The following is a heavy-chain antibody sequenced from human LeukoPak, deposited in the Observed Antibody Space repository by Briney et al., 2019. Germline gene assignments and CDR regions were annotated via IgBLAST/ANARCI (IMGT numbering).Heavy chain of an antibody. D-gene: IGHD6-13*01. CDR1: GFTFGSYG. V-gene: IGHV3-23*01. CDR3: ARRGSSSWYGVFDY. Sequence: GGSLRLSCAASGFTFGSYGMSWVRQAPGKGLEWVSAISGSGGSTYYADSVKGRFTISRDNSKNTLYLQMNSLRAEDTAVYYCARRGSSSWYGVFDYWGQGTLVTVSS. CDR2: ISGSGGST. J-gene: IGHJ4*02.